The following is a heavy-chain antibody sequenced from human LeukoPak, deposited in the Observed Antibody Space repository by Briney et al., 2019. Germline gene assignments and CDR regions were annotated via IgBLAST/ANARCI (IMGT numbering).Heavy chain of an antibody. CDR2: INSDGSST. CDR3: AGGLRLRYFDWSLTDNWFDP. J-gene: IGHJ5*02. CDR1: GFTFSSYW. V-gene: IGHV3-74*01. D-gene: IGHD3-9*01. Sequence: GGSLRLSCAASGFTFSSYWMHWVRQAPGKGLVWVSRINSDGSSTSYADSVKGRFTISRDNAKNTLYLQMNSLRAEDTAVYYCAGGLRLRYFDWSLTDNWFDPWGQGTLVTVSS.